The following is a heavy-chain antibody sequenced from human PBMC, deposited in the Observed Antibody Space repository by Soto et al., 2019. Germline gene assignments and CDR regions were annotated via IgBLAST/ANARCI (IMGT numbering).Heavy chain of an antibody. CDR1: GFTFSSYG. Sequence: QVQLVESGGGVVQPGRSLRLSCAASGFTFSSYGMHWVRQAPGKGLEWVAVISYDGSNKYYADSVKGRFTISRDNSKNTRYLQMNSRRAEDTAVYYCAKGGTIDGETDYYYGMDVWGQGNTVTVSS. CDR2: ISYDGSNK. CDR3: AKGGTIDGETDYYYGMDV. J-gene: IGHJ6*02. V-gene: IGHV3-30*18. D-gene: IGHD1-1*01.